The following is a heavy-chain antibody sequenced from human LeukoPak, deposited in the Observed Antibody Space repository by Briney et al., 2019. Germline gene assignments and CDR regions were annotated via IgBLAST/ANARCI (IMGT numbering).Heavy chain of an antibody. D-gene: IGHD3-16*02. Sequence: GGSLRLSCAASGFTFSNHGINWVRQAPGKGLEWVSAISTSGDNCYYTDYVQGGFTISRDNSKNRMYMQLTSLRAEDTAVYYCAKDHFTFGGVIVNAGDYWGQGTLVTVSS. V-gene: IGHV3-23*01. CDR1: GFTFSNHG. CDR3: AKDHFTFGGVIVNAGDY. J-gene: IGHJ4*02. CDR2: ISTSGDNC.